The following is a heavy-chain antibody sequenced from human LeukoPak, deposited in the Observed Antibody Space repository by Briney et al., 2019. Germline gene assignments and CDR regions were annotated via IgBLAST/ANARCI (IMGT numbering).Heavy chain of an antibody. CDR1: GASISSYY. CDR2: ISYSGTT. J-gene: IGHJ4*02. D-gene: IGHD2-21*02. CDR3: ARQGVATAIDY. V-gene: IGHV4-59*01. Sequence: SETLSLTCTVSGASISSYYWSWIRQPPGKGLEWIAHISYSGTTNYNPSLKSRVTISLDTSKNHFSLKLNSVTAADTAVYYCARQGVATAIDYWGQGTLVTVSS.